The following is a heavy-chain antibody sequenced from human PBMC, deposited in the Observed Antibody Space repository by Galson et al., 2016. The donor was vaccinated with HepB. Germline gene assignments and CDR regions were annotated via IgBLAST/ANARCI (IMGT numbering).Heavy chain of an antibody. CDR2: ISYSGSM. V-gene: IGHV4-61*01. CDR1: GGSVSSGSYY. Sequence: SETLSLTCTVSGGSVSSGSYYWSWIRQPPGKGLEWIGYISYSGSMKYSPAIKSRVTISVDTSKNQFSLKLSSVTAADTAVYYCARFITVGRGVIHDAFDFWGQGTMDAVSS. CDR3: ARFITVGRGVIHDAFDF. J-gene: IGHJ3*01. D-gene: IGHD3-10*01.